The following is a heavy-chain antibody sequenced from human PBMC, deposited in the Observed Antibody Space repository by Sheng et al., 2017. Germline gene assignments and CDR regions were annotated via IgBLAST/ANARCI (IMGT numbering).Heavy chain of an antibody. Sequence: QVQLVQSGAELRKPGASVKVSCKASGYTFTDYYMHWVRQAPGQGLEWMGIISPSGDSANYTQKFQGRVTMTRDSSTTTLYLEMSSLRSEDTAMYYCARDRRGWGALGIWGQGTMVTVSS. J-gene: IGHJ3*02. D-gene: IGHD6-19*01. CDR3: ARDRRGWGALGI. CDR2: ISPSGDSA. V-gene: IGHV1-46*01. CDR1: GYTFTDYY.